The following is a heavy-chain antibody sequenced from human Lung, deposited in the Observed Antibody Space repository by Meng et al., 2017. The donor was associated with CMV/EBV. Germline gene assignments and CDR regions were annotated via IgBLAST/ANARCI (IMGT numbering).Heavy chain of an antibody. CDR2: MNPNSGNT. D-gene: IGHD2-15*01. CDR3: ARGFLAAKSGLSSLTY. Sequence: ASXXVSXKASGYTFTSYDINWVRQATGQGLEWMGWMNPNSGNTGYAQKFQGRVTMTRNTSISTTYMELSSLRSEDTAVYYCARGFLAAKSGLSSLTYWGQGTLVTVSS. J-gene: IGHJ4*02. CDR1: GYTFTSYD. V-gene: IGHV1-8*01.